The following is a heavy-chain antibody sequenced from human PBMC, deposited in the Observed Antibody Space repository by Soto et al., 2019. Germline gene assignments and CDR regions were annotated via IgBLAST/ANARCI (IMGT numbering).Heavy chain of an antibody. CDR1: RGSINNYY. J-gene: IGHJ5*02. D-gene: IGHD4-4*01. CDR3: ALGHDSSKMRS. V-gene: IGHV4-59*01. CDR2: INYSGGT. Sequence: SETLSLTCTVSRGSINNYYWSWIRQPPGRGLEWIGYINYSGGTNYNPSLKSRVTISIDTSKNQFSLKLTSVTAAETAVYFCALGHDSSKMRSWGQGMLVTVSS.